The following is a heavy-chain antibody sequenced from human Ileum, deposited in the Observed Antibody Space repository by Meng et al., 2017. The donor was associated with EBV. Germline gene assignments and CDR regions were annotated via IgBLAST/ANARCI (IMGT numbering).Heavy chain of an antibody. J-gene: IGHJ2*01. CDR1: GGSISSGNHY. CDR2: IYYSGST. CDR3: ASLYGDSSVWYLDL. D-gene: IGHD4-17*01. Sequence: QVLLQESGPGLVKPSQTLSLSCTVSGGSISSGNHYWSCIRQHPGKGLEYIGYIYYSGSTYYNPSLKSRVIISVDTSKNQFSLRLNSVTAADTAVYYCASLYGDSSVWYLDLWGRGTLVTVSS. V-gene: IGHV4-31*03.